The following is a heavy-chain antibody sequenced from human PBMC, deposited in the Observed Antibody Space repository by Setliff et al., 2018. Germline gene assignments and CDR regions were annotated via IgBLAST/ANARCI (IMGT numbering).Heavy chain of an antibody. Sequence: SETLSLTCGVSGYSISSGYYWSWIRQPPGKGLEWIGEINHSGSTNYNPSLKSRVTISVDTSKNQFSLKLSSVTAADTAVYYCARKKTVYWYYGMDAWGQGTTVTSP. J-gene: IGHJ6*02. D-gene: IGHD2-15*01. CDR1: GYSISSGYY. V-gene: IGHV4-34*01. CDR3: ARKKTVYWYYGMDA. CDR2: INHSGST.